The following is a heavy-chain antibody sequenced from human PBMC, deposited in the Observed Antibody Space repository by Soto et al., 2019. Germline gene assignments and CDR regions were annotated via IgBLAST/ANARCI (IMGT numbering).Heavy chain of an antibody. CDR3: ARDRGIVRFYYYYGMDV. D-gene: IGHD1-26*01. CDR1: GFTFSSYA. Sequence: GGSLRLSCAASGFTFSSYAMHWVRQAPGKGLEWVAVISYDGSNKYYADSVKGRFTISRDNSKNTLYLQMNSLRAEDTAVYYCARDRGIVRFYYYYGMDVWGQGTTVTVSS. J-gene: IGHJ6*02. V-gene: IGHV3-30-3*01. CDR2: ISYDGSNK.